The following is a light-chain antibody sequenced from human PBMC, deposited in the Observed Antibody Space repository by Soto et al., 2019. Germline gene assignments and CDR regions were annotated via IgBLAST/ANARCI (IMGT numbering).Light chain of an antibody. J-gene: IGLJ1*01. CDR1: SSDVGGYNY. CDR3: CSYSSGSTPWV. V-gene: IGLV2-14*03. CDR2: DVS. Sequence: QSALTQPASVSGSPGQSITISCTGTSSDVGGYNYVSWYQHHPGKAPKLMICDVSDRPSGISDRFSASKSGNTASLTISGLQAEDEADYYCCSYSSGSTPWVFGTGTKVTVL.